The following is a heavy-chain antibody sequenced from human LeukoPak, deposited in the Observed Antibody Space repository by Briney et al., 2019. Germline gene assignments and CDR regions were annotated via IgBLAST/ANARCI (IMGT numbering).Heavy chain of an antibody. J-gene: IGHJ4*02. D-gene: IGHD3-3*01. CDR3: AGGHGHDYFDY. Sequence: TSETLSLTCAVANGSISNSNWWSWVRQPPGKGLEWIGEIYHSGSTNYIPSLKSPVTISVDKSKNQFSLNLSSVTAADTAVYCCAGGHGHDYFDYWGEGDLVTVSP. V-gene: IGHV4-4*01. CDR2: IYHSGST. CDR1: NGSISNSNW.